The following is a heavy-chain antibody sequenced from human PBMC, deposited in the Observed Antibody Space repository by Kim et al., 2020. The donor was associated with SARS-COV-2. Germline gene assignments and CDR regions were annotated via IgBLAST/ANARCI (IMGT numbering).Heavy chain of an antibody. CDR3: ARSYDFWSGYYGESTYGMDV. Sequence: SETLSLTCTVSGGSISSSSYYWGWIRQPPGKGLEWIGSIYYSGSTYYNPSLKSRVTISVDTSKNQFSLKLSSVTAADTAVYYCARSYDFWSGYYGESTYGMDVWGQGTTVTVSS. V-gene: IGHV4-39*07. J-gene: IGHJ6*02. CDR2: IYYSGST. CDR1: GGSISSSSYY. D-gene: IGHD3-3*01.